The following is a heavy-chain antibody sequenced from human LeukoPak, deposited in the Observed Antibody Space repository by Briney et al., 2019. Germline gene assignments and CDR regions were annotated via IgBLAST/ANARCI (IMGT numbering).Heavy chain of an antibody. D-gene: IGHD6-19*01. Sequence: PGGSLRLFCAASGFTFSSYAMSWVRQAPGRGREGGSSIVYGGSDTHYADSVKGRFTIPRDNSKSTLYLKLTSLRADDTAVYYCPRNSGWYGISWGQGKLVTVSS. CDR1: GFTFSSYA. CDR3: PRNSGWYGIS. J-gene: IGHJ4*02. V-gene: IGHV3-23*01. CDR2: IVYGGSDT.